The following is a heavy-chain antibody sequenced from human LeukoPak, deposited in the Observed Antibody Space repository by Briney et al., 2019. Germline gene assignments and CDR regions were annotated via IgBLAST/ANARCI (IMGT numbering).Heavy chain of an antibody. V-gene: IGHV3-53*01. CDR2: LYSGGDT. D-gene: IGHD3-10*01. CDR1: GFTVSSDY. J-gene: IGHJ4*02. CDR3: ARGQVRGIIGD. Sequence: GGSLRLSCAASGFTVSSDYMSWVRQAPDKGLEWVSVLYSGGDTYYIDSVKGRFTISRDNSRNMLYLQMNSLRAEDTAVYFCARGQVRGIIGDWGQGTLVTVSS.